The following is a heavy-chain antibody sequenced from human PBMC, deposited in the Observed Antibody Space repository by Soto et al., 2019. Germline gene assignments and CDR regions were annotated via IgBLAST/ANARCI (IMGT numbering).Heavy chain of an antibody. Sequence: ASVKVSCKVSGYTLTELSMHWVRQAPGKGLEWMGGFDPEDGETIYAQKFQGRVTMTEDTSTDTAYMELSSLRSEDTAVYYCASCPTLSSTSCYAFFDYWGQGTLVTVSS. D-gene: IGHD2-2*01. J-gene: IGHJ4*02. CDR1: GYTLTELS. V-gene: IGHV1-24*01. CDR3: ASCPTLSSTSCYAFFDY. CDR2: FDPEDGET.